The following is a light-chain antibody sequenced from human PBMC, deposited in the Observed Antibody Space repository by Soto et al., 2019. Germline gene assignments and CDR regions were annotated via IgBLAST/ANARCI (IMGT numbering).Light chain of an antibody. J-gene: IGKJ3*01. Sequence: DIQMTQFPSSVSASVGDSVAITCRASQIISNWVAWYQQKPGTAPRLLIYAATTLNSGVPSRFSGRRSGTDFTPTITDLQPEDFAIYYCQQAYSFPFTFGPGTKVDLK. CDR2: AAT. V-gene: IGKV1-12*01. CDR1: QIISNW. CDR3: QQAYSFPFT.